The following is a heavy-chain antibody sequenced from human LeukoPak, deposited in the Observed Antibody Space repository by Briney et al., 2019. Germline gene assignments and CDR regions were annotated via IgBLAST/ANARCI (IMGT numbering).Heavy chain of an antibody. J-gene: IGHJ4*02. D-gene: IGHD3-3*01. CDR1: GGSFSGYY. CDR3: ARGDFYSGYIYYFDY. Sequence: NPSETLSLTCAVYGGSFSGYYWSWIRQPPGKGLEWNGEINHSGSTNYNPSLKSRVTISLDTSKNQFSLNLSSVTAADTAVYYCARGDFYSGYIYYFDYWGQGTLVADSS. V-gene: IGHV4-34*01. CDR2: INHSGST.